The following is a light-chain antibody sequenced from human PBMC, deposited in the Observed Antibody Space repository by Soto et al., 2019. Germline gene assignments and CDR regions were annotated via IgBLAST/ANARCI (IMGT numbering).Light chain of an antibody. J-gene: IGKJ1*01. CDR3: QQYGSSPRT. Sequence: EVVLTQSPGTLSLSPGERATLACRASKSVSNYLAWYQQKSGQAPRLLIYGASSRASGIPDRFSGSGSGADFTLTISRLEPEDFAVYYCQQYGSSPRTFGQGTKVDIK. CDR2: GAS. CDR1: KSVSNY. V-gene: IGKV3-20*01.